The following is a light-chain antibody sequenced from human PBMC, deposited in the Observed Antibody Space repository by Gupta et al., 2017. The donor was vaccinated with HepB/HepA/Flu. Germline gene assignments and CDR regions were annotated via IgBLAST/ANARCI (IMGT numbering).Light chain of an antibody. CDR1: HSVSSSY. CDR3: QQYGSSPLT. CDR2: AAS. V-gene: IGKV3-20*01. Sequence: EIALTQSPGTLSLSPGERATLSCRASHSVSSSYLAWYQQKPGQAPRLLIYAASSRATGIPDRFSGSGSGTDFTLTISRLEPEDFAVYYCQQYGSSPLTFGQGTRLEIK. J-gene: IGKJ5*01.